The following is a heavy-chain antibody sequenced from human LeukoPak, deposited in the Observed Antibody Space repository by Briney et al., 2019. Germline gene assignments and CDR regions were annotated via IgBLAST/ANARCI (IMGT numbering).Heavy chain of an antibody. J-gene: IGHJ3*02. CDR2: INHSGST. CDR1: GESFNVYY. CDR3: ARFPFASFDI. Sequence: SESLSLTCAVYGESFNVYYWSWIRQPPGKGLEWIGEINHSGSTNYNPSLKSRVTISVDTSKNQFSLKLSSVTAADTAVYYCARFPFASFDIWGQGTMVTVSS. V-gene: IGHV4-34*01.